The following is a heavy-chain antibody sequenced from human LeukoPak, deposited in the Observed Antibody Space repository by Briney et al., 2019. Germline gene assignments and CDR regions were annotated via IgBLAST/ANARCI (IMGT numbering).Heavy chain of an antibody. J-gene: IGHJ5*02. CDR3: ARVSTSGYRDRLDP. CDR2: IYPKSGGT. CDR1: GYTFADYY. V-gene: IGHV1-2*02. D-gene: IGHD3-9*01. Sequence: ASVNVSCKASGYTFADYYIHWVRQAPGQGLGWMGWIYPKSGGTNSAQKFQGRVTMTRDTSISTAYMELSRLKFDDTAVCYCARVSTSGYRDRLDPWGQGTLVTVSS.